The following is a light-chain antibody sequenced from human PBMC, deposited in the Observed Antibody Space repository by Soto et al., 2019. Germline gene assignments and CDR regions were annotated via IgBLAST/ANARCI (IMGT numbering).Light chain of an antibody. CDR3: SSYAGTHVV. CDR2: GVS. J-gene: IGLJ1*01. V-gene: IGLV2-8*01. CDR1: SSDVGGYNY. Sequence: QSVLTQPPTASGSPGQSVTISCTGTSSDVGGYNYVSWYQQHPGKAPKLMIYGVSKRPSGVPDRFSGSKSGNTASLTVSGLQADDEADYYCSSYAGTHVVFGTGTKVTVL.